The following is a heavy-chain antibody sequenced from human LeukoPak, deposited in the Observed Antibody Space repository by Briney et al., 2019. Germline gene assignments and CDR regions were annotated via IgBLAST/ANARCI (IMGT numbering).Heavy chain of an antibody. CDR1: GFTFSNAW. CDR2: IKSKTDGGTT. J-gene: IGHJ4*02. Sequence: PGGSLRLSCAASGFTFSNAWMSWVRQAPGKGLEWVGRIKSKTDGGTTDYAAPVKGRFTISRDDSKNTLYLQMNSLKTEDTAVYYCTTDSASRYGDLPLVYWGQGTLVTVSS. CDR3: TTDSASRYGDLPLVY. D-gene: IGHD4-17*01. V-gene: IGHV3-15*01.